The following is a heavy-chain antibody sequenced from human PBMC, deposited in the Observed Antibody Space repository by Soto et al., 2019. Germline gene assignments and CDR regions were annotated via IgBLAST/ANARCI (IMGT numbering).Heavy chain of an antibody. CDR1: GGSISSYY. CDR2: IYYSGST. J-gene: IGHJ4*02. Sequence: SETLSLTCTVSGGSISSYYWSWIRQPPGRGLEWIGYIYYSGSTNYNPSLTGRVTISVDTSKSQFSLKLNSVTAADTAVYYCARQLGYCSGGTCYFDYWGQGTLVTVSS. CDR3: ARQLGYCSGGTCYFDY. D-gene: IGHD2-15*01. V-gene: IGHV4-59*08.